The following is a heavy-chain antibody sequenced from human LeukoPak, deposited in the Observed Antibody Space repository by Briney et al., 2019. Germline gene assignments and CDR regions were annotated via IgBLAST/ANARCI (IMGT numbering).Heavy chain of an antibody. CDR1: GFTFSSYG. CDR2: ITYDGSNK. Sequence: GGSLRLSCAASGFTFSSYGMHWVRQAPGKGLEWVAVITYDGSNKYYADSVKGRFTIPRDNSKNTLYLQMNSLRAEDTAVYYCAKDPLTAAPIGEAARTSHFDYWGQGTLVTVSS. J-gene: IGHJ4*02. D-gene: IGHD2-2*01. CDR3: AKDPLTAAPIGEAARTSHFDY. V-gene: IGHV3-30*18.